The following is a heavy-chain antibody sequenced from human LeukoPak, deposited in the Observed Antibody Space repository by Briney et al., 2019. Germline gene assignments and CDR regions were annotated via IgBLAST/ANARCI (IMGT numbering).Heavy chain of an antibody. CDR3: ARDDPRVGLH. V-gene: IGHV3-7*01. Sequence: PGGSLRLSCAASGFTFSNYWMSWVRQAPGKGLEWVANIKQYGSEKYYVDSVKGRFTISRDNAKNSLYLQMNSLRAEDTAVYYCARDDPRVGLHWGQGTLVTVSS. CDR1: GFTFSNYW. J-gene: IGHJ4*02. CDR2: IKQYGSEK. D-gene: IGHD5-12*01.